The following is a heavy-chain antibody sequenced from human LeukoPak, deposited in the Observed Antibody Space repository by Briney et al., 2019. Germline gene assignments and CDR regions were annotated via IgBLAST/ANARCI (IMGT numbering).Heavy chain of an antibody. CDR2: ISDDGSNK. J-gene: IGHJ4*02. CDR1: GFTFSAYA. D-gene: IGHD2-21*02. Sequence: GGSLRLSCAASGFTFSAYAMHWVRQAPAKGLEWVAVISDDGSNKYYADSVKGRLTISRDNSKNTLYLQMNSLRAEDTAVYYCAKAEELAYCGIDCYSDLVYWGQGTLVTVSS. V-gene: IGHV3-30*18. CDR3: AKAEELAYCGIDCYSDLVY.